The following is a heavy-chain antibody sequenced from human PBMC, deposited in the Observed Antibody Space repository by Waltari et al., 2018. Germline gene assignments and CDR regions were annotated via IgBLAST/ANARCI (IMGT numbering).Heavy chain of an antibody. CDR3: GRDDIHAEGSADFDY. CDR2: INPSDGWT. V-gene: IGHV1-46*01. CDR1: GYTLPNYY. J-gene: IGHJ4*02. D-gene: IGHD2-15*01. Sequence: QVQLVQSGAEVQKSGASVTLSCKTSGYTLPNYYINWVRQAPGQGLEWMGIINPSDGWTQYAQKFQGRVTMTGDTSKRTVYMELSSLRSVDTAVYYCGRDDIHAEGSADFDYWGQGTLVTVSS.